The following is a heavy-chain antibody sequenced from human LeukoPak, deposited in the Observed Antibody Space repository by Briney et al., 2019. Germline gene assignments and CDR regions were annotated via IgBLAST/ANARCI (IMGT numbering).Heavy chain of an antibody. V-gene: IGHV3-23*01. CDR2: ISGSGGST. J-gene: IGHJ4*02. D-gene: IGHD4-17*01. CDR1: GFTFSSYA. Sequence: GGSLRLSCAASGFTFSSYAMSWVRQAPGKGLEWVSAISGSGGSTYYADSVKGRFTISRDNSKNTLHLQMNSLRAEDTAVYYCAKTPATYGXXXLFDYWGQGTLVTVSS. CDR3: AKTPATYGXXXLFDY.